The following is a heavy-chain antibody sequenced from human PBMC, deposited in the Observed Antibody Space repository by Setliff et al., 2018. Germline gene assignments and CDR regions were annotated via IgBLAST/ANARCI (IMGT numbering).Heavy chain of an antibody. Sequence: SETLSLTCTVSGGSISSGSFYWSWIRQPAGKGLEWIGRIYTSGSANYNPSLKSRVTMLIDTSKNQFSLKLSSVTAADTAVYYCASVDIVLMVYALWGQGTLVTVSS. CDR3: ASVDIVLMVYAL. CDR2: IYTSGSA. J-gene: IGHJ4*02. CDR1: GGSISSGSFY. V-gene: IGHV4-61*02. D-gene: IGHD2-8*01.